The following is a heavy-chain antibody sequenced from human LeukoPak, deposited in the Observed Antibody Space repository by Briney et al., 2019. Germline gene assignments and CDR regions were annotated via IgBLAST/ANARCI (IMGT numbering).Heavy chain of an antibody. J-gene: IGHJ6*03. CDR1: GGSITRYY. V-gene: IGHV4-59*01. CDR3: ARGRSYNEILTGYGDYYYYMDV. Sequence: SETLSLTCSVSGGSITRYYWSWILQTPGKGLEWIGSVSRSGKTNFNSSLKSRVTISTDTSKTTLSLRLSSVTAADTAVYYCARGRSYNEILTGYGDYYYYMDVWGKGTTVTVSS. CDR2: VSRSGKT. D-gene: IGHD3-9*01.